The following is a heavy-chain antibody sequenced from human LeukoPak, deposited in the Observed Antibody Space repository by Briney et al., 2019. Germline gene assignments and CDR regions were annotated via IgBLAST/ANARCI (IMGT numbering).Heavy chain of an antibody. CDR3: ARDPYYGSGPLGY. CDR2: ISYDGSNK. Sequence: SGGSLRLSCAASGFTFSSYAMHWVRQAPGKGLEWVAVISYDGSNKYYADSVKGRFTTSRDNSKNTLYLQMNSLRAEDTAVYYCARDPYYGSGPLGYWGQGTLVTVSS. D-gene: IGHD3-10*01. J-gene: IGHJ4*02. CDR1: GFTFSSYA. V-gene: IGHV3-30*04.